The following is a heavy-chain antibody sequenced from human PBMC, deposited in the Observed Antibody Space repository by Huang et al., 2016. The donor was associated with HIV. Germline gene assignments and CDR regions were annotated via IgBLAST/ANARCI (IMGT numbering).Heavy chain of an antibody. J-gene: IGHJ6*02. D-gene: IGHD2-2*03. CDR2: VYFLGNT. CDR1: GTSMTSSTFY. V-gene: IGHV4-39*02. Sequence: QLRESGPGLVTPSETLSLTCSASGTSMTSSTFYWGWFRQPPGRGLGWIGSVYFLGNTDYNPALKSRVTISIDTASKQYSMRLTSVTAADTAVYFCAREVRSVDTDRPDGYYYRGLDVWGQGTTVIVSS. CDR3: AREVRSVDTDRPDGYYYRGLDV.